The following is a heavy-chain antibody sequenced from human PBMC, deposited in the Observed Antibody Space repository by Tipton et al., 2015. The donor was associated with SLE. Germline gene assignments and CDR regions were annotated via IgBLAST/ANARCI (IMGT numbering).Heavy chain of an antibody. D-gene: IGHD3-3*01. CDR1: GYIFTNYG. J-gene: IGHJ6*02. Sequence: QSGPEVKKPGASVKVSCKASGYIFTNYGISWVRQAPGQGLEWMGWISAYNGYTNYAQKLQGRVTMTTDTSTSTGYMELRSLRSDDTAVYYCARFGVVIIQDYYYYGMDVWGQGTTVTVSS. CDR3: ARFGVVIIQDYYYYGMDV. CDR2: ISAYNGYT. V-gene: IGHV1-18*01.